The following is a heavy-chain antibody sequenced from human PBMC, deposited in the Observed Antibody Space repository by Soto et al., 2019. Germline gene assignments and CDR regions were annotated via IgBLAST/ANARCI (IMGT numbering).Heavy chain of an antibody. V-gene: IGHV4-34*01. D-gene: IGHD6-13*01. Sequence: PSETLSLTCAVYGGSFSGYYWSWIRQPPGKGLEWIGEINHSGSTNYNPSLKSRVTISVDTSKNQFSLKLSSVTAADTAVYYCARRKGIAALERDNWFDPWGQGTLVTVSS. CDR1: GGSFSGYY. CDR3: ARRKGIAALERDNWFDP. J-gene: IGHJ5*02. CDR2: INHSGST.